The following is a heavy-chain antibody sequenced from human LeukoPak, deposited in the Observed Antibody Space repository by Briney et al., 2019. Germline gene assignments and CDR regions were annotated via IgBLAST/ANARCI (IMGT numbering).Heavy chain of an antibody. Sequence: PSETLSLTCTVSGVSISSYYWSWLRQPPGKGLEWIGYFYYSGSTRYNPSLKSRVTISVDTSKNQFSLKVSSMTTADTAVYYCATDSKSGVDAFDIWGQGTMVTVSS. CDR1: GVSISSYY. V-gene: IGHV4-59*01. CDR2: FYYSGST. CDR3: ATDSKSGVDAFDI. D-gene: IGHD7-27*01. J-gene: IGHJ3*02.